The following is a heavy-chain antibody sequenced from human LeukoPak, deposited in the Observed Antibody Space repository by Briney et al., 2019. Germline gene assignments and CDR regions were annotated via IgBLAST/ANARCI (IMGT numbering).Heavy chain of an antibody. Sequence: SETLSLTCAVSGGSISSGGYSWSWIRQPPGKGLEWIGYIYHSGSTYYNPSLKSRVTISVGRSKNQFSLKLSSVTAADTAVYYCARVSGYDSSFDPWGRGTPVTVSS. CDR3: ARVSGYDSSFDP. CDR2: IYHSGST. J-gene: IGHJ5*02. V-gene: IGHV4-30-2*01. D-gene: IGHD3-22*01. CDR1: GGSISSGGYS.